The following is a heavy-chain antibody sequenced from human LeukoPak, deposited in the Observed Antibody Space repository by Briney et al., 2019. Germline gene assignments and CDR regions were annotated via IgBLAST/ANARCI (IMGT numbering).Heavy chain of an antibody. CDR1: GITFSSYG. J-gene: IGHJ4*02. D-gene: IGHD1-26*01. CDR2: ISYDGSNK. CDR3: AKVAYSGSYPAIDY. Sequence: GGSLRLSCAASGITFSSYGMHWVRQAPGKGLEWVAVISYDGSNKDYADSVKGRFTISRDNSKNTLYLQMNSLRVEDTAVYYCAKVAYSGSYPAIDYWGQGTLVTVSS. V-gene: IGHV3-30*18.